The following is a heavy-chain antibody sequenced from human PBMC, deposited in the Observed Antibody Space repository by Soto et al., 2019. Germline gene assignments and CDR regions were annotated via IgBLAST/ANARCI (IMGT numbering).Heavy chain of an antibody. CDR2: ISYDGSNK. D-gene: IGHD1-26*01. V-gene: IGHV3-30*18. CDR3: AKDSPSSGSYAY. J-gene: IGHJ4*02. Sequence: GGSLRLSCAASGFTFSSYGMHWVRQAPGKGLEWVAVISYDGSNKYYADSVKGRFTISRDNSKNTLYLQMNSLRAEDTAVYYCAKDSPSSGSYAYWSQGTLVTGS. CDR1: GFTFSSYG.